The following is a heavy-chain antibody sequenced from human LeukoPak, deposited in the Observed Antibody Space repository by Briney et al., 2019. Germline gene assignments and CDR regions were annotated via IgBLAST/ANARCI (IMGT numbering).Heavy chain of an antibody. D-gene: IGHD5-12*01. CDR1: GFTFNDYA. CDR2: ISWNSGNI. V-gene: IGHV3-9*01. J-gene: IGHJ2*01. Sequence: SGGSLRLSCAASGFTFNDYAMHWVRQAPGKGLEWVSGISWNSGNIHYADSVKGRFTISRDNAKNSLNLQMNSLRAEDTALYYCAKGTYSGYDEGYFDLWGRGTLVTVSS. CDR3: AKGTYSGYDEGYFDL.